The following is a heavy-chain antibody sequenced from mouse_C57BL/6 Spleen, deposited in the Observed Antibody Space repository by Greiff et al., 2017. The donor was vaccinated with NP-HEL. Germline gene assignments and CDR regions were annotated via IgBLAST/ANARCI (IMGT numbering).Heavy chain of an antibody. Sequence: EVQGVESGGGLVKPGGSLKLSCAASGFTFSSYAMSWVRQTPEKRLEWVATISDGGSYTYYPDNVKGRFTISRDNAKNNLYLQMSHLKSEDTAMYYCARADDGYPFAYWGQGTLVTVSA. CDR1: GFTFSSYA. J-gene: IGHJ3*01. CDR3: ARADDGYPFAY. V-gene: IGHV5-4*01. CDR2: ISDGGSYT. D-gene: IGHD2-3*01.